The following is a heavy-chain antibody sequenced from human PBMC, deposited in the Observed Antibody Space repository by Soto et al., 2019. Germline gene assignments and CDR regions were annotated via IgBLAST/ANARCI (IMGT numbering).Heavy chain of an antibody. V-gene: IGHV4-59*01. CDR3: ARGGYSSGWNNWFDP. D-gene: IGHD6-19*01. CDR2: IYYSGST. CDR1: GGSISSYY. Sequence: TTSETLSLTCTVSGGSISSYYWSWIRQPPGKGLEWIGYIYYSGSTNYNPSLKSRVTISVDTSKNQFSLKLSSVTAADTAVYYCARGGYSSGWNNWFDPWGQGTLVTVSS. J-gene: IGHJ5*02.